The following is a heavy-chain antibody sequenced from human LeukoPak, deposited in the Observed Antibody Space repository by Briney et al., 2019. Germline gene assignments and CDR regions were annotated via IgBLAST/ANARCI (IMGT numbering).Heavy chain of an antibody. J-gene: IGHJ4*02. Sequence: GGSLRLSCAASGFTFSSYWMHWVRQAPGKGLVWVSRINSDGSSTSYADSVKGRFTISRDNAKNTLYLQMNSLRAEDTAVYYCAKDSREMGAYFDYWGQGTLVTVSS. CDR3: AKDSREMGAYFDY. V-gene: IGHV3-74*01. D-gene: IGHD1-26*01. CDR1: GFTFSSYW. CDR2: INSDGSST.